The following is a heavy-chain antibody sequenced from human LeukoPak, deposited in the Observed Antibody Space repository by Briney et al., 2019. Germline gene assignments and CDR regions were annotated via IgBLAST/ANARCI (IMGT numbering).Heavy chain of an antibody. CDR1: GFTFSGSD. Sequence: GGSLRLSCAASGFTFSGSDMHWVRQASGKGLQWVGRVRSKPNNYATGYAASVKGRFTISRDDSKNTAYLQMNSLRTEDTAVYYCARGAVKTIDDYRSGTYGFRFSYYYMDVWGKGTTVTVSS. D-gene: IGHD3-10*01. V-gene: IGHV3-73*01. J-gene: IGHJ6*03. CDR2: VRSKPNNYAT. CDR3: ARGAVKTIDDYRSGTYGFRFSYYYMDV.